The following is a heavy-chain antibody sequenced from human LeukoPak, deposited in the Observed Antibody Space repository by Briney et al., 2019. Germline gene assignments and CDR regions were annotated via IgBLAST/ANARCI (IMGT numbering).Heavy chain of an antibody. CDR3: AKDFYSSGKSIDY. D-gene: IGHD6-19*01. J-gene: IGHJ4*01. Sequence: ETLSLTCTVSGGSISSSSYYWGWIRQPPGKGLEWVSLISGSGGSTYYADSVKGRFTISRDNSKNTLYLQMNSLRGEDTAVYYCAKDFYSSGKSIDYWGQERWSPSPQ. CDR2: ISGSGGST. V-gene: IGHV3-23*01. CDR1: GGSISSSSYY.